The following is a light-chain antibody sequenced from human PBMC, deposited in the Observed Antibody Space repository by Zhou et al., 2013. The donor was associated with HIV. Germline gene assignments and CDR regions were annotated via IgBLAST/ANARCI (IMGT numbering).Light chain of an antibody. CDR1: QTVVSNY. J-gene: IGKJ2*04. CDR3: QQYGSSPCS. Sequence: EIVLTQSPATLSVSPGERATLSCRASQTVVSNYLAWYQQKSGQAPRLLIYGASSRATGIPDRFSGSGSGTDFTLTISRLEPEDFALYYCQQYGSSPCSFGQGTKLEIK. V-gene: IGKV3-20*01. CDR2: GAS.